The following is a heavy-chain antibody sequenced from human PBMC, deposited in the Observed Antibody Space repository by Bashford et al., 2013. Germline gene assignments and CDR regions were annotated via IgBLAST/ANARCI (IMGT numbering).Heavy chain of an antibody. CDR2: ISGSGGST. D-gene: IGHD2-15*01. V-gene: IGHV3-23*01. CDR3: AKGGYCSGGTCYRFNAFDA. J-gene: IGHJ3*01. Sequence: WSGQAPGKGLEWVSAISGSGGSTYYADSVKGRFTISRDDAKNSLYLQMNSLRAEDTAVYYCAKGGYCSGGTCYRFNAFDAWGQGTVVTVSS.